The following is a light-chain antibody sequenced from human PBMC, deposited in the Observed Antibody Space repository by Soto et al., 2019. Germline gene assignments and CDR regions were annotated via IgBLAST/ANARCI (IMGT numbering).Light chain of an antibody. CDR3: QSYDSSLSGSPADV. CDR2: GNS. V-gene: IGLV1-40*01. Sequence: QSVLTQPPSVSGAPGQRVTISCTGSSSNIGAGYDVHWYQQLPGTAPKLLIYGNSNRPSGVPDRFSGSKSGTSASLAITGLQAEDGSDYYWQSYDSSLSGSPADVFGTGTKVTVL. J-gene: IGLJ1*01. CDR1: SSNIGAGYD.